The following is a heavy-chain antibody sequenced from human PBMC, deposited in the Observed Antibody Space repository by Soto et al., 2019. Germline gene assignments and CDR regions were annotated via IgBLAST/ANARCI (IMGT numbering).Heavy chain of an antibody. V-gene: IGHV3-33*01. Sequence: QVQLVESGGGVVQPGRSLRLSCAASGFTFSDYGMHWVRQAPGKGLEGVAVIWYDGSNKYYADSVKGRFTISRDNSKNTLYLQMNSLRAEDTAVYHCARDTEGAMDVWGQGITVTVSS. CDR3: ARDTEGAMDV. CDR1: GFTFSDYG. J-gene: IGHJ6*02. CDR2: IWYDGSNK. D-gene: IGHD4-17*01.